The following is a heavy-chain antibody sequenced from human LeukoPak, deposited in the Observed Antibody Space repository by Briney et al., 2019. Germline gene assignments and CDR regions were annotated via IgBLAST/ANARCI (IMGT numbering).Heavy chain of an antibody. V-gene: IGHV1-18*01. D-gene: IGHD6-25*01. J-gene: IGHJ6*03. Sequence: ASVKVSCKASGYTFTSYDINWVRQAPGQGLEWMGWISAYNGGTNYAQKLQGRVTMTTDTSTSTAYMELRSLRSDDTAVYYCARTGYSSGRGYYYYMDVWGKGTTVTVSS. CDR2: ISAYNGGT. CDR3: ARTGYSSGRGYYYYMDV. CDR1: GYTFTSYD.